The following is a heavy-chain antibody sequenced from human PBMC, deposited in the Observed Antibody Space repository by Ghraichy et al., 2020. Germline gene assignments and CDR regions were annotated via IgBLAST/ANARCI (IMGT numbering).Heavy chain of an antibody. D-gene: IGHD6-19*01. CDR2: IYYSGST. V-gene: IGHV4-30-4*01. CDR1: GGSISSGDYY. J-gene: IGHJ5*02. Sequence: SETLSLTCTVSGGSISSGDYYWSWIRQPPGKGLEWIGYIYYSGSTYYNPSPKSRVTISVATSKNQFSLKLSSVTAADTAVYYCARDLTSSGNWFDPWGQGTLVTVSS. CDR3: ARDLTSSGNWFDP.